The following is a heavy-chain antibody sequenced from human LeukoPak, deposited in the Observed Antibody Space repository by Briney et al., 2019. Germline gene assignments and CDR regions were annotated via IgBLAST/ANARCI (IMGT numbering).Heavy chain of an antibody. CDR1: GYSFTDHW. CDR2: INPRDSDT. Sequence: GESLKISCKASGYSFTDHWIGWVRQVPGKGLEWVGIINPRDSDTRYSGSFQGQVTISADKSISTAYLQWSSLKASDSAMYYCARGARDGYNSFDYWGQGTLVTVSS. V-gene: IGHV5-51*01. CDR3: ARGARDGYNSFDY. D-gene: IGHD5-24*01. J-gene: IGHJ4*02.